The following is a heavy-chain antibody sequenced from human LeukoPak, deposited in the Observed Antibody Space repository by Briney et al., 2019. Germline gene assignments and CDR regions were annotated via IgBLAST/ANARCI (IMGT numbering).Heavy chain of an antibody. CDR3: AREAYDILTGYYSVPLF. CDR2: ISSRSDNI. J-gene: IGHJ4*02. D-gene: IGHD3-9*01. CDR1: GFTFSSNA. Sequence: GGFLRLSCVGSGFTFSSNAMSWVRQAPGKGLEWVSHISSRSDNIYYADSVKGRFTISRDNSRSTMYLQMSSLRADDTAVYYCAREAYDILTGYYSVPLFWGQGTLVTVSS. V-gene: IGHV3-23*01.